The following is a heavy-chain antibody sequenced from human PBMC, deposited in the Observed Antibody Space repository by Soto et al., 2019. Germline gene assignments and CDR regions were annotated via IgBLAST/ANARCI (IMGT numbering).Heavy chain of an antibody. CDR2: IEGSGEIT. CDR1: GFMFSTTD. V-gene: IGHV3-23*01. Sequence: PGGSLRLSCAASGFMFSTTDMSWVRQAPGKGLEWLTTIEGSGEITYYADSVKGRFTISRDNSKSTVYLQMDSLTADDTAVYFCVKNSGWFNTWGQGTQVTVSS. D-gene: IGHD3-10*01. J-gene: IGHJ5*02. CDR3: VKNSGWFNT.